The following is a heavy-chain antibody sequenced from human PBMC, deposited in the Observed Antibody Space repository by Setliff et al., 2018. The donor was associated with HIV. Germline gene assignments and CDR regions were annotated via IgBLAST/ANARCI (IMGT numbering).Heavy chain of an antibody. CDR1: GGTLGSYA. Sequence: GASVKVSCKVSGGTLGSYAINWVRQAPGQGLEWIGGIIPEFGVASHTPKMEGRLTVDADKSRTTIYMVLSNLRFDDTVVYYCGRSGGWWGHSNPHPFYYYMDVWGKGTSVTVSS. CDR2: IIPEFGVA. V-gene: IGHV1-69*10. D-gene: IGHD2-15*01. CDR3: GRSGGWWGHSNPHPFYYYMDV. J-gene: IGHJ6*03.